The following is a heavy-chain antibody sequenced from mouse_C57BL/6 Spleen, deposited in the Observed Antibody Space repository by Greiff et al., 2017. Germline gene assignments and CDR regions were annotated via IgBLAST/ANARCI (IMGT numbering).Heavy chain of an antibody. Sequence: EVKLVESEGGLVQPGSSMKLSCTASGFTFSDYYMAWVRQVPEKGLEWVAKINYDGSSTYYLDPLKSRFIISRDNAKNILYLQMSNLKSEDTATYYCARIYYDYDGYFDYWGQGTTLTVSS. J-gene: IGHJ2*01. CDR1: GFTFSDYY. V-gene: IGHV5-16*01. D-gene: IGHD2-4*01. CDR3: ARIYYDYDGYFDY. CDR2: INYDGSST.